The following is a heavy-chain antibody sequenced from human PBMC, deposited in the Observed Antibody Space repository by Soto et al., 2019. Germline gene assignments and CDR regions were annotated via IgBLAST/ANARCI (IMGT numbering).Heavy chain of an antibody. CDR2: INSDGSST. Sequence: EVQLVESGGGLVQPGGSLRLSCVASGFTFSSYWMHWVRQAPGKGLVWVSRINSDGSSTSYADSVKGRFTISRDNGKNTLYLQMNSLRAEDTAVYYCARCHYDFWSGYSSLALDVWGKGTTVTVSS. V-gene: IGHV3-74*01. D-gene: IGHD3-3*01. J-gene: IGHJ6*04. CDR3: ARCHYDFWSGYSSLALDV. CDR1: GFTFSSYW.